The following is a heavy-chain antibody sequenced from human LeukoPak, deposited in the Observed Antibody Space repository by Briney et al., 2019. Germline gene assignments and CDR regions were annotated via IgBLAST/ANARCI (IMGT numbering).Heavy chain of an antibody. J-gene: IGHJ4*02. Sequence: SETLSLTCTLSVGSISSYYWSWIREPPGKGLEWIGYIYYSGSTNYNPSLKSRVTISVDPSKNQFSLKLNSVTAADTAVYYCARDLSSRDGYNPFAYWGQGTLVTVSS. D-gene: IGHD5-24*01. CDR3: ARDLSSRDGYNPFAY. V-gene: IGHV4-59*01. CDR2: IYYSGST. CDR1: VGSISSYY.